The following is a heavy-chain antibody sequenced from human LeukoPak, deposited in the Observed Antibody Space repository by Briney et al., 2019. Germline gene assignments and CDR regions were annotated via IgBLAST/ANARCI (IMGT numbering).Heavy chain of an antibody. CDR1: GGSFSGYY. D-gene: IGHD2/OR15-2a*01. CDR3: ARLLSLALLSFES. J-gene: IGHJ4*02. CDR2: IHNSGST. Sequence: PSETLSLTCAVYGGSFSGYYWSWIRQPPGKGLEWIGYIHNSGSTNYNPSLTSRLTISVDTSKNQFSLKLSSVTAADTAVYYCARLLSLALLSFESWGQGILVTVSS. V-gene: IGHV4-59*08.